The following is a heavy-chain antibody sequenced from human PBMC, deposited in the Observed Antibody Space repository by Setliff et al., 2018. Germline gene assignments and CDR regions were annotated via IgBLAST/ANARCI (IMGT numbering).Heavy chain of an antibody. CDR2: IHYSGST. J-gene: IGHJ6*02. CDR3: ARGTGLGSAWYVYYYGMDV. Sequence: SETLSLTCTVSDASIGGSGYYWGWIRQPPGKGPEWIGNIHYSGSTHYNPSLKSRVTISVDTSKNKFSLKLSSVTAADTAVYYCARGTGLGSAWYVYYYGMDVWGQGTTVTVSS. D-gene: IGHD6-19*01. V-gene: IGHV4-39*07. CDR1: DASIGGSGYY.